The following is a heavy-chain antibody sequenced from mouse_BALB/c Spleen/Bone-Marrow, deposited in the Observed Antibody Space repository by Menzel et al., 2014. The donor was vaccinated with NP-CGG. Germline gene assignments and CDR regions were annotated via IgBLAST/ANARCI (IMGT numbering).Heavy chain of an antibody. CDR1: GYFFTNHL. Sequence: VQLQQSGAELVMPGTSVKVSCKASGYFFTNHLIEWIKQRPGQGLEWIGVINPGSGGTNYNEKFKGKATPAADRSSSTAYMQLTSLTSDDSAVYFCARDSSGYAWFAYWGQGTLVTVST. J-gene: IGHJ3*01. D-gene: IGHD3-2*01. V-gene: IGHV1-54*01. CDR2: INPGSGGT. CDR3: ARDSSGYAWFAY.